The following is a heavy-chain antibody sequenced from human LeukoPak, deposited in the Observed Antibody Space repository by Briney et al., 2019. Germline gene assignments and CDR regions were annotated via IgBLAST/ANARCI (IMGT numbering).Heavy chain of an antibody. CDR2: IYYSGST. J-gene: IGHJ4*02. CDR1: GGSISSYY. Sequence: SETLSLTCTVSGGSISSYYWSWIRQPPGKGLEWIGYIYYSGSTNYNPSLKSRVTISVDTSKNQFSLKLSSVTAADTAVYYCARLFSAAAGTGSLDYWGQGTLVTVSS. V-gene: IGHV4-59*08. CDR3: ARLFSAAAGTGSLDY. D-gene: IGHD6-13*01.